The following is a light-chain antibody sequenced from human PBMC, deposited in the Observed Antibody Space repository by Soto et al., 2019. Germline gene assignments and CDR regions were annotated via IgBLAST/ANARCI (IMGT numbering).Light chain of an antibody. CDR2: GAS. CDR3: QHYQSGHPIA. CDR1: QRVGPR. V-gene: IGKV3-20*01. Sequence: EILLTQSPDTLSLSPGERATLSGRAAQRVGPRLAWYQHKPGKAPRLLVSGASSRATGIPDRFTGSGSETSFTLTISRLEPEDFALYYCQHYQSGHPIAFGQGTRLEI. J-gene: IGKJ5*01.